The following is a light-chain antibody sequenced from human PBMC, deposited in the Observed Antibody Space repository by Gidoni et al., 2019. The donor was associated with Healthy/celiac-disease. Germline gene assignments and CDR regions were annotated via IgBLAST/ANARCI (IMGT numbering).Light chain of an antibody. CDR2: AAS. V-gene: IGKV1-8*01. CDR1: QGISSY. Sequence: AIRMTQSPSSFSASTGDRVTITCRASQGISSYLAWYQQKPGKAPKLLIYAASTLQSGVPSRFSGSGSGTDFTLTISCLQSEDFATYYCQQYYSYPFPFGPGTNVDIK. CDR3: QQYYSYPFP. J-gene: IGKJ3*01.